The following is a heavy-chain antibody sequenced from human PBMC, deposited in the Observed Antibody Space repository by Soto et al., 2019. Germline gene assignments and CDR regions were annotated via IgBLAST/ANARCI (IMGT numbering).Heavy chain of an antibody. CDR1: GGSFSDYY. CDR2: INQSGTT. J-gene: IGHJ6*02. Sequence: SETLSLTCAVYGGSFSDYYWNWIRQPPGKGLEWIGEINQSGTTHYNPSLKRRVNISIDTSKNQFSLNLTSVTAADTATYFCARDIITVIGGEIYYYFGMDVWGQGTTVTVSS. D-gene: IGHD3-16*01. CDR3: ARDIITVIGGEIYYYFGMDV. V-gene: IGHV4-34*01.